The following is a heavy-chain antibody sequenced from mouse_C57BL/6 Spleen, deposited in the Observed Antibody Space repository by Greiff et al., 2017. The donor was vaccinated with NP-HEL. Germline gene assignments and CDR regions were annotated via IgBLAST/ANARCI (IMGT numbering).Heavy chain of an antibody. V-gene: IGHV1-50*01. J-gene: IGHJ2*01. CDR2: IDPHDSYT. D-gene: IGHD1-1*01. Sequence: QVQLQQPGAELVKPGASVKLSCKASGYTFTSYWMQWVKQRPGQGLEWIGEIDPHDSYTNYNQKFKGKATLTVDTSSSTAYMQLSSLTSEDSAVYYCAILLQGTDYWGQGTTLTVSS. CDR3: AILLQGTDY. CDR1: GYTFTSYW.